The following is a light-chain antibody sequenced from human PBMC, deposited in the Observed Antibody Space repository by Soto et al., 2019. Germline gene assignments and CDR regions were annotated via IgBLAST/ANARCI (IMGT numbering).Light chain of an antibody. V-gene: IGKV3-11*01. J-gene: IGKJ5*01. CDR2: DAS. CDR1: QIVSSY. CDR3: QHRMNWPLT. Sequence: EIVLTQSPATLSLSPGERATLSCRASQIVSSYLLWYQQKPGQTPRLLIYDASNRATGIPARFSGSGSETDSTLTISSLEPEDFAVYYCQHRMNWPLTFGQGTRLE.